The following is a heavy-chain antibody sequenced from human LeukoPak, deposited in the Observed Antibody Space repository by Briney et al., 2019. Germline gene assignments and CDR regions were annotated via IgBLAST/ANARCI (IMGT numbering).Heavy chain of an antibody. CDR2: ISYYGSNR. D-gene: IGHD2-2*01. CDR3: ARGTEYQLLYYYYYMDV. J-gene: IGHJ6*03. CDR1: GFTFSSYA. V-gene: IGHV3-30-3*01. Sequence: QPGRSLRLSCAASGFTFSSYAMHWVRQAPGKGLEWVAVISYYGSNRYYADSVKGRFTISRDNSKNTLYLQMNSLRAEDTAVYYCARGTEYQLLYYYYYMDVWGKGTTVTVSS.